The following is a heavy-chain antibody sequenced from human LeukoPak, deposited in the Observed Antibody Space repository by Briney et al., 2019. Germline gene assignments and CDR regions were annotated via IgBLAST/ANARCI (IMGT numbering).Heavy chain of an antibody. D-gene: IGHD3-3*01. Sequence: GGSLRLSCAASGFTFSTYAMHWVRQAPGKGLEWVAVISYDGSNKYYADSVKGRFTISRDNSKNTLSLQMNSLRAEDTAAYYCARDHYGFWSGFFYWGQGTLVTVSS. V-gene: IGHV3-30*04. CDR2: ISYDGSNK. J-gene: IGHJ4*02. CDR1: GFTFSTYA. CDR3: ARDHYGFWSGFFY.